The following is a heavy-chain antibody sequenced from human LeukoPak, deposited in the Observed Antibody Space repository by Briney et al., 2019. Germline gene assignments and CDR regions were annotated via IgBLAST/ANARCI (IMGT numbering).Heavy chain of an antibody. CDR2: ISGSGGST. D-gene: IGHD6-19*01. CDR3: ARAGIAVAGLTRPYYMDV. Sequence: GGSLRLSCAASGFTFSSYAMSWVSQAPGKGLEWVSAISGSGGSTYYADSVKGRFTISRDNSKNTLYLQMNSLRAEDTAVYYCARAGIAVAGLTRPYYMDVWGKGTTVTISS. V-gene: IGHV3-23*01. J-gene: IGHJ6*03. CDR1: GFTFSSYA.